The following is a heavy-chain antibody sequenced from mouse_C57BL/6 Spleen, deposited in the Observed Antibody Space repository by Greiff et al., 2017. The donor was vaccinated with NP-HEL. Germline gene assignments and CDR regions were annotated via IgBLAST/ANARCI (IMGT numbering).Heavy chain of an antibody. CDR3: ARLGRNYDYDGTWFAY. CDR1: GYTFTSYW. CDR2: IHPNSGST. D-gene: IGHD2-4*01. J-gene: IGHJ3*01. Sequence: QVQLQQSGAELVKPGASVKLSCKASGYTFTSYWMHWVKQRPGQGLEWIGMIHPNSGSTNYNEKFKSKATLTVDKSSSTAYMQLSSLTSEDSAVYYCARLGRNYDYDGTWFAYWGQGTLVTVSA. V-gene: IGHV1-64*01.